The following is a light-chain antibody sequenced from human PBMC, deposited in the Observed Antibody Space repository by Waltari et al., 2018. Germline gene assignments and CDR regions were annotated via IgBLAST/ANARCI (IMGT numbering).Light chain of an antibody. CDR2: GAS. Sequence: DIQMTPSPSSVSASVGETVTITCRASQDISTYLAWHQHKPGTAPKVLIYGASSLQRGVPSRFSGSGSGTDFTLTISSLQPEDFAIYYCQQADTFPWTFGQGTTVEMK. V-gene: IGKV1-12*01. CDR1: QDISTY. CDR3: QQADTFPWT. J-gene: IGKJ1*01.